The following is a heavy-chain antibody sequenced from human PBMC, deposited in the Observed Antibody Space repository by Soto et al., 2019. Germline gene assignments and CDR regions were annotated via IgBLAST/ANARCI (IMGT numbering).Heavy chain of an antibody. CDR3: ARGPEVATMLYYGMDV. Sequence: GESLKISCKGSGYSFTSYWIGWVRQIPGKGLEWMGIIYPGDSDTRYSPSFQGQVTISADKSISTAYLQWSSPKASDTAMYYCARGPEVATMLYYGMDVWGQGTTVTVSS. J-gene: IGHJ6*02. CDR2: IYPGDSDT. V-gene: IGHV5-51*01. D-gene: IGHD5-12*01. CDR1: GYSFTSYW.